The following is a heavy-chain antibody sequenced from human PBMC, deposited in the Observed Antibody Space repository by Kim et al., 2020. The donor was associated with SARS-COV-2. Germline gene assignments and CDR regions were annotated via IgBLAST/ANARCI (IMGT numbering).Heavy chain of an antibody. V-gene: IGHV3-23*01. Sequence: GGSLRLSCAASGFTFSSYAMSWVRQAPGKGLEWVSAISGSGGSTYYADSVKGRFTISRDNSKNTLYLQMNSLRAEDTAVYYCAKLGYCGGDCYSPRLYGMDVWVQGTTVTVSS. J-gene: IGHJ6*02. CDR1: GFTFSSYA. CDR2: ISGSGGST. CDR3: AKLGYCGGDCYSPRLYGMDV. D-gene: IGHD2-21*01.